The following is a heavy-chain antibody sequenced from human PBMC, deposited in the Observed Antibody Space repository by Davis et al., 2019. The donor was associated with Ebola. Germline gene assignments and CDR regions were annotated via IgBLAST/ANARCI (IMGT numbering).Heavy chain of an antibody. V-gene: IGHV3-21*04. Sequence: GESLKISCAASGFTFSSYSMNWVRQAPGKGLEWVSSISSSSSYIYYADSVKGRFTISRDNAKNSLYLQMNSLRAEDTAVYYCARVRGYYDFWSGYYSFYYYGMDVWGQGTTVTVSS. D-gene: IGHD3-3*01. CDR2: ISSSSSYI. J-gene: IGHJ6*02. CDR3: ARVRGYYDFWSGYYSFYYYGMDV. CDR1: GFTFSSYS.